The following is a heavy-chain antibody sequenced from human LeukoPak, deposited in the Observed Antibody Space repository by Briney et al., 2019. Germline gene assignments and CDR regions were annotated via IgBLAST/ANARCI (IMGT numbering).Heavy chain of an antibody. D-gene: IGHD2-15*01. CDR2: ISSDGSDK. J-gene: IGHJ4*02. CDR1: GFTFSSYA. Sequence: GGSLRLSCAASGFTFSSYAMSWVRQAPGKGLEWVSLISSDGSDKDYADSVKGRFTISRDNPKNTLYLQMNSLRPEDTAVYYCAKRGFCSGDTCYSYLFDYWGQGTLVTVSS. CDR3: AKRGFCSGDTCYSYLFDY. V-gene: IGHV3-30*18.